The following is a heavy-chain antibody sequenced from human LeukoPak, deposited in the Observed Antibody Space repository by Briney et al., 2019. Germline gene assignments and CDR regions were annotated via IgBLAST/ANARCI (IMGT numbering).Heavy chain of an antibody. V-gene: IGHV3-23*01. CDR3: AKDEKDYSSSSDAFDI. J-gene: IGHJ3*02. CDR2: ISGSGGST. CDR1: GFTFSSYW. Sequence: GGSLRLSCAASGFTFSSYWMSWVRQAPGKGLEWVSAISGSGGSTYYADSVKGWFTISRDNSKNTLYLQMNSLRAEDTAVYNCAKDEKDYSSSSDAFDIWGQGTMVTVSS. D-gene: IGHD6-6*01.